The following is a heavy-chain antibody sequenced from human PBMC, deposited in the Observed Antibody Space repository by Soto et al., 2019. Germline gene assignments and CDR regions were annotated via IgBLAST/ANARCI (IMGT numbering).Heavy chain of an antibody. CDR1: GGSISSGGYY. Sequence: PSETLSLTCTVSGGSISSGGYYWSWIRQHPGKGLEWIGYIYYSGSTYYNPSLKSRVTISVDTSKNQFSLKLSSVTAADTGVYYCARGGVDYYDSSGYYFSPYYFDYWGQGTLVTVSS. D-gene: IGHD3-22*01. CDR3: ARGGVDYYDSSGYYFSPYYFDY. CDR2: IYYSGST. J-gene: IGHJ4*02. V-gene: IGHV4-31*03.